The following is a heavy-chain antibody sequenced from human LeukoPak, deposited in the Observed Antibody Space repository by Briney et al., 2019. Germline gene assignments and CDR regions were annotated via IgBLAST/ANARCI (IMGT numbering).Heavy chain of an antibody. J-gene: IGHJ4*02. CDR2: ISSVSGYT. CDR3: ARVAADATFFDY. D-gene: IGHD6-13*01. V-gene: IGHV3-11*05. CDR1: VFTFSDYC. Sequence: PGGSLRLSCAASVFTFSDYCMSWIPQAPGKGLEWVSYISSVSGYTKYADSVRGRFTISRDNAKNSLYLQMNSLRAEDTAVYYCARVAADATFFDYWGQGTLVTVSS.